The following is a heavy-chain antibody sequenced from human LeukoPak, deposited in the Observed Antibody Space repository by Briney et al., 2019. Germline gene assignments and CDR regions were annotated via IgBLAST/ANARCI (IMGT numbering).Heavy chain of an antibody. D-gene: IGHD1-26*01. J-gene: IGHJ4*02. CDR1: GYSISSGYY. CDR2: IYHSGST. CDR3: ASGSYMNFDY. Sequence: LETLSLTCAVSGYSISSGYYWGWIRQPPGKGLEWIGSIYHSGSTYYNPSLKSRVTISVDTSKNQFSLKLSSVTAADTAVYYCASGSYMNFDYWGQGTLVTVSS. V-gene: IGHV4-38-2*01.